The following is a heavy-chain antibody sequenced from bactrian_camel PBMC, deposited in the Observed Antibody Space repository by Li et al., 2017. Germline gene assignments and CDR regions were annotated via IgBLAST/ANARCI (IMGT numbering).Heavy chain of an antibody. J-gene: IGHJ6*01. V-gene: IGHV3S53*01. D-gene: IGHD2*01. Sequence: QLVESGGGSVQAGGSLRLSCAASGDTYICMGWFRQAPGKERELVANINSDGTSTYVDSVKGRFTISKDNSKNTLYLEMNSLKPEDTAMYYCAVNEGVYCSNGPQSLLLRLALRSWGQGTQVTVS. CDR2: INSDGTS. CDR1: GDTYIC. CDR3: AVNEGVYCSNGPQSLLLRLALRS.